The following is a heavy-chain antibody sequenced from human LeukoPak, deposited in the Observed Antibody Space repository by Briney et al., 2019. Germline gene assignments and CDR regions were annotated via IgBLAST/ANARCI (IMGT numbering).Heavy chain of an antibody. CDR3: AREEGGPGFDY. D-gene: IGHD3-16*01. CDR2: ISYDGSNK. J-gene: IGHJ4*02. Sequence: GGSLRLSCAASGFTFSSYPMHWVRQAPGKGLEWVAVISYDGSNKYYADSVKGRFTISRDNSKNTLYLQMNSLRAEDTAVYYCAREEGGPGFDYWGQGTLLTVSS. V-gene: IGHV3-30-3*01. CDR1: GFTFSSYP.